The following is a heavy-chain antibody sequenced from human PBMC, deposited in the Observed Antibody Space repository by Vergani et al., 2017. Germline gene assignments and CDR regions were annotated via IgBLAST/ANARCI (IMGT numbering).Heavy chain of an antibody. Sequence: QVQLQESGPGLVKPSGTLSLTCAVSGGSISSSNWWSWIRQPPGKGLEWIGYIYYSGSTYYNPSLKSRVTISVDTSKNQFSLKLSSVTAADTAVYYCARGHATVVTYYYYGMDVWGQGTTVTVSS. CDR1: GGSISSSNW. J-gene: IGHJ6*02. V-gene: IGHV4-4*02. D-gene: IGHD4-23*01. CDR3: ARGHATVVTYYYYGMDV. CDR2: IYYSGST.